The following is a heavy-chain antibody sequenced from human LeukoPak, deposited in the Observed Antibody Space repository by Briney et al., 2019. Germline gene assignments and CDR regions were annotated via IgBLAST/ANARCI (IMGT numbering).Heavy chain of an antibody. CDR2: IKQDGGEK. CDR1: GFTFSSYW. Sequence: PGGSLRLSCAASGFTFSSYWMSWVRQAPGKGLEWVANIKQDGGEKYYVDSVKGRFTISRDNAKNSLYLQMNSLRAEDTAVYYCARDTYYDFWSGYYSGGLDYWGQGTLVTVSS. V-gene: IGHV3-7*01. D-gene: IGHD3-3*01. CDR3: ARDTYYDFWSGYYSGGLDY. J-gene: IGHJ4*02.